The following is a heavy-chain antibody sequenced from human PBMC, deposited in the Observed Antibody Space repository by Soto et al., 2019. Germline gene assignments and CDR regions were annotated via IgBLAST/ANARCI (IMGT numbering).Heavy chain of an antibody. J-gene: IGHJ6*03. D-gene: IGHD3-10*01. CDR2: ISYSGGST. Sequence: EVQLLESRGGLVQPGGSLRLSCAATGFSFDRFAMTWVRQAPGKGPEWVSSISYSGGSTSYADSVRGRFTTSRDSSKNTLYLQMNSLRAEDTALYYCAKGGIWLGTLYLDVWGKGTTVTVSS. V-gene: IGHV3-23*01. CDR3: AKGGIWLGTLYLDV. CDR1: GFSFDRFA.